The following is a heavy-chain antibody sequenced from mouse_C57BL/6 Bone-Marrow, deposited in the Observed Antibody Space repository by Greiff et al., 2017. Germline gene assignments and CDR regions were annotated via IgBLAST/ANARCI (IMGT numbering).Heavy chain of an antibody. Sequence: QVQLQQPGAELVKPGASVKLSCKASGYTFTSYWMHWVKQRPGQGLEWIGMIHPNSGSTNYNEKFKGKATLTVDKSSSTAYMQLSSLTSEYSAVYYCARKDYYGSILYWGQGTSVTVSS. CDR2: IHPNSGST. J-gene: IGHJ4*01. D-gene: IGHD1-1*01. CDR3: ARKDYYGSILY. CDR1: GYTFTSYW. V-gene: IGHV1-64*01.